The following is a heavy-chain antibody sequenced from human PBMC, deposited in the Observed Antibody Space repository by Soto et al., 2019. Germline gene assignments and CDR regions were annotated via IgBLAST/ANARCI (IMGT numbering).Heavy chain of an antibody. V-gene: IGHV3-23*01. J-gene: IGHJ4*02. CDR1: GFTFSTYA. Sequence: EVQLLESGGGLVQPGGSLRLSCAASGFTFSTYAMSWVRQAPGKGLEWVSAISGSGDTTYYANSVKGRFTISRDNSKNTMYLQMSSRRAEDTAVYYCAKGSYRPHDCWGQGTLVTVSS. D-gene: IGHD1-26*01. CDR2: ISGSGDTT. CDR3: AKGSYRPHDC.